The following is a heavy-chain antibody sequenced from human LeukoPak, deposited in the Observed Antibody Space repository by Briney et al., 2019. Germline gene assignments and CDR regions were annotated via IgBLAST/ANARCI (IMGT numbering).Heavy chain of an antibody. D-gene: IGHD3-10*01. J-gene: IGHJ4*02. CDR2: ISGSGGST. CDR3: AKERSGYYGSGSYWSFDY. CDR1: GFTFSSYA. Sequence: GGSLRLSCAASGFTFSSYAMSWVRQAPGKGLEWVSAISGSGGSTYYADSVKGRFTISRDNSKNTLYLQMNSLRAEDTAVYYCAKERSGYYGSGSYWSFDYWGQGTLVTVSS. V-gene: IGHV3-23*01.